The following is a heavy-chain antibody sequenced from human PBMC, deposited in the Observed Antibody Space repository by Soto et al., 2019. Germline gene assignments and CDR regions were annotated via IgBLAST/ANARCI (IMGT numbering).Heavy chain of an antibody. D-gene: IGHD3-22*01. Sequence: LSLTCAVYGGSLSGHSWTWIRQSPGKGLEWIGDINHSGRVNYSPSLKSRVTISLDTSKNQFSLTLSAVTAADTAMYYCSTRAYDTNGYYRFDPWGQGTLVTVCS. CDR3: STRAYDTNGYYRFDP. CDR1: GGSLSGHS. J-gene: IGHJ5*01. V-gene: IGHV4-34*01. CDR2: INHSGRV.